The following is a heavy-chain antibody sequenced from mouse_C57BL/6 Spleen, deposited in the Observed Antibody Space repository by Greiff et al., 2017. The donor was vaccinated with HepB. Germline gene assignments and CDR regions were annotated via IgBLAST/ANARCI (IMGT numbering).Heavy chain of an antibody. J-gene: IGHJ4*01. D-gene: IGHD2-5*01. V-gene: IGHV1-22*01. CDR1: GYTFTDYN. CDR2: INPNNGGT. CDR3: ARKDYSNYVGMDY. Sequence: VQLKESGPELVKPGASVKMSCKASGYTFTDYNMHWVKQSHGKSLEWIGYINPNNGGTSYNQKFKGKATLTVNKSSSTAYMELRSLTSEDSAVYYCARKDYSNYVGMDYWGQGTSVTVSS.